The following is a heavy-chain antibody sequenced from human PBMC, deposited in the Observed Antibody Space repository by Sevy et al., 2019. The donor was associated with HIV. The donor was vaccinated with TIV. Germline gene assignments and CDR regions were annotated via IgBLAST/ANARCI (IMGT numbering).Heavy chain of an antibody. CDR1: GGTFSSYG. CDR2: IIPIFGSA. Sequence: ASVKVSCKASGGTFSSYGITWVRQAPGQGLEWMGEIIPIFGSANYGQTFQGRVTMTADQSKGTAYMELSSLRSDDTAVYYCARGGGLSPHHWLDPWGQGTLVTVSS. CDR3: ARGGGLSPHHWLDP. V-gene: IGHV1-69*13. J-gene: IGHJ5*02. D-gene: IGHD3-16*01.